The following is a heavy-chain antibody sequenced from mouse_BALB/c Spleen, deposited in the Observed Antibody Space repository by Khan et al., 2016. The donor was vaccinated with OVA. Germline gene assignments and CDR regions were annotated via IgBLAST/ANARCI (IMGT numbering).Heavy chain of an antibody. V-gene: IGHV5-6*01. CDR3: ARHNYGPCAY. D-gene: IGHD1-1*01. CDR2: ISSAGDYI. Sequence: EVQLQESGGDLVKPGGSLKLSCAASGFTFSTYAMSWVRQTPDKRLEWVATISSAGDYIYYPASVKGRFTISRDNAKNTLYLQMSSLRSEDTAMYYCARHNYGPCAYWGQGTLVTVSA. J-gene: IGHJ3*01. CDR1: GFTFSTYA.